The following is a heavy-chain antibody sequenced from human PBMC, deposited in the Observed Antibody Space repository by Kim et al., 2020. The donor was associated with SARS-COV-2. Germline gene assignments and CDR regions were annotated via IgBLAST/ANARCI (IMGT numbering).Heavy chain of an antibody. V-gene: IGHV4-34*01. J-gene: IGHJ6*02. CDR1: GGSFSGYY. D-gene: IGHD5-12*01. CDR3: AGLDIVATIGYYYYGMDV. CDR2: INHSGST. Sequence: SETLSLTCAVYGGSFSGYYWSWIRQPPGKGLEWIGEINHSGSTNYNPSLKSRVTISVDTSKNQFSLKLSSVTAADTAVYYCAGLDIVATIGYYYYGMDVWGQGTTVTVSS.